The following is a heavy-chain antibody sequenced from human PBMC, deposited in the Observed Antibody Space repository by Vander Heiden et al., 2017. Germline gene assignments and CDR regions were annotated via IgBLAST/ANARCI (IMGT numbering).Heavy chain of an antibody. CDR2: IYYSGST. J-gene: IGHJ4*02. V-gene: IGHV4-31*03. Sequence: QVQLQESGPGLVKPSQTLSLPCTVSGGSISSGGYYWSWIRQHPGKGLEWIGYIYYSGSTYYNPSLKSRVTISVDTSKNQFSLKLSSVTAADTAVYYCARRTKEGSYFDYWGQGTLVTVSS. D-gene: IGHD3-10*01. CDR3: ARRTKEGSYFDY. CDR1: GGSISSGGYY.